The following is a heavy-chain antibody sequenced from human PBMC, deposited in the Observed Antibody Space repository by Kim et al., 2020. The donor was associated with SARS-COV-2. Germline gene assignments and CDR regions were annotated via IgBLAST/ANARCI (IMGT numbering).Heavy chain of an antibody. Sequence: ASVKVSCKPSGYTFTSYAMHWVRQAPGRRLEWMGWINGFNGKTKYSEKFQGRVTITRDTSATSAQMELSSLGFEDTAVYYCARVVGGVASAGYYYYGVD. V-gene: IGHV1-3*01. CDR2: INGFNGKT. D-gene: IGHD3-16*01. CDR3: ARVVGGVASAGYYYYGVD. J-gene: IGHJ6*01. CDR1: GYTFTSYA.